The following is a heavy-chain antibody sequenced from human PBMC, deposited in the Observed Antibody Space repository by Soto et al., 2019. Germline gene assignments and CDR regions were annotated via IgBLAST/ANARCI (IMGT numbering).Heavy chain of an antibody. CDR2: FDPEDGET. Sequence: ASVKVSCKASGYTFTTYGISWVRQAPGKGLEWMGGFDPEDGETIYAQKFQGRVTMTEDTSTDTAYMELSSLRSEDTAVYYCAAGGTLYYYYYGMDVWGQGTTVTVSS. J-gene: IGHJ6*02. CDR1: GYTFTTYG. D-gene: IGHD1-7*01. CDR3: AAGGTLYYYYYGMDV. V-gene: IGHV1-24*01.